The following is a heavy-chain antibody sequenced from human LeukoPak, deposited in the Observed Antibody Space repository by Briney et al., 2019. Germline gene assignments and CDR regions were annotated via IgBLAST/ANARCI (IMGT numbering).Heavy chain of an antibody. CDR1: GGSISSYY. CDR3: ARDNPNYDFWSGYPLLDP. D-gene: IGHD3-3*01. J-gene: IGHJ5*02. CDR2: IYTSGST. Sequence: SETLSLTCTVSGGSISSYYWSWIRQPAGKGLEWIGRIYTSGSTNYNPSLKSRVTMSVDTSKNQFSLKLSSVTAADTAVYYCARDNPNYDFWSGYPLLDPWGQGTLVTVSS. V-gene: IGHV4-4*07.